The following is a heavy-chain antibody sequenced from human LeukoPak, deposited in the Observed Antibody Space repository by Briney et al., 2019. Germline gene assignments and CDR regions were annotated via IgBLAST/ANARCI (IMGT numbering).Heavy chain of an antibody. J-gene: IGHJ6*04. D-gene: IGHD3-16*01. CDR1: GGSISSGSYY. Sequence: SETLSLTCTVSGGSISSGSYYWSWIRQPAGKGLEWIGRIYTSGSTNYNPSLKSRVTISVDTSKNQFSLKLSSVTAADTAVYYCARGSLVLSPASWRRRGDVWGKGTTVTVSS. V-gene: IGHV4-61*02. CDR3: ARGSLVLSPASWRRRGDV. CDR2: IYTSGST.